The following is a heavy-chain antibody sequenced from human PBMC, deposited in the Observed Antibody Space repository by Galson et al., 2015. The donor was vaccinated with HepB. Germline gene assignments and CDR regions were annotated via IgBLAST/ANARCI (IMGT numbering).Heavy chain of an antibody. CDR3: ARSYTNYASAFDY. CDR1: GFTVNSKY. V-gene: IGHV3-53*01. Sequence: SLRLSCAASGFTVNSKYMSWVRQIPGKRLEWVSTIYTDGSTFYPDSVRGRFTISRDISKNTLFLEMNSLRAEDTALYFCARSYTNYASAFDYLGQGVLVTVSS. D-gene: IGHD4-11*01. CDR2: IYTDGST. J-gene: IGHJ4*02.